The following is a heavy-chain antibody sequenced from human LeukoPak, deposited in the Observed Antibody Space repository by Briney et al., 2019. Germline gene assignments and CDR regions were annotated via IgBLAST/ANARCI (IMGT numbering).Heavy chain of an antibody. Sequence: GGSLRLSCTASGFTFGDYAMSWFRQAPGKGLEWVGFIRSKAYGGTIEYAASVKGRFTISRDDSKSIAYLQMNSLKTEDTAVYYCARKGGDTAIPDAFDIWGQGTMVTVSS. CDR2: IRSKAYGGTI. CDR1: GFTFGDYA. V-gene: IGHV3-49*03. CDR3: ARKGGDTAIPDAFDI. J-gene: IGHJ3*02. D-gene: IGHD5-18*01.